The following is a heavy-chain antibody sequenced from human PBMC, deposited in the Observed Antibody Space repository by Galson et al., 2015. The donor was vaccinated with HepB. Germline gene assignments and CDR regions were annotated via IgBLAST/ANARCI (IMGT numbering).Heavy chain of an antibody. D-gene: IGHD3-16*02. CDR1: DGSLSGHY. V-gene: IGHV4-34*01. J-gene: IGHJ5*01. Sequence: SETLSLTCAVYDGSLSGHYWNWIRQSPGKGLEWIGEIGHRGNTYYNPALKSRVTISGDMSKNQFSLQLSSVTAADTAVYYCARGDMIPFGGDIAVPGPIDSWGHGILVSVSS. CDR2: IGHRGNT. CDR3: ARGDMIPFGGDIAVPGPIDS.